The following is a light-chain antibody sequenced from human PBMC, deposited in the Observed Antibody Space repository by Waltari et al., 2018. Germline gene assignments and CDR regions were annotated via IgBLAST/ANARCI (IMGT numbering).Light chain of an antibody. CDR2: DVT. Sequence: QSALTQPASVSGSPGQSITISCTGTTSDIGDYYYVSWYQQFPGKAPKRMIYDVTKRPSGVSSRFSGSKSGNTASLTISGLQAEDEGDYYCCSFRGGDSFVFGTGTRVTVV. CDR1: TSDIGDYYY. V-gene: IGLV2-14*03. J-gene: IGLJ1*01. CDR3: CSFRGGDSFV.